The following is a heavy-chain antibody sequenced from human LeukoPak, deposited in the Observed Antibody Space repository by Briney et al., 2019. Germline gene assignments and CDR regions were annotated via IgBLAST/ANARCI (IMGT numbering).Heavy chain of an antibody. V-gene: IGHV3-20*04. D-gene: IGHD2-2*02. J-gene: IGHJ6*03. CDR3: ARVPSYCSSTSCYTANYYYYMDV. CDR2: INWNGGST. Sequence: PGGSLRLSCAASGFTFDDYGMSWVRQAPGKGLEWVSGINWNGGSTGYADSVKGRFTISRDNAKISLYLQMNSLRAEDTALYYCARVPSYCSSTSCYTANYYYYMDVWGKGTTVTVSS. CDR1: GFTFDDYG.